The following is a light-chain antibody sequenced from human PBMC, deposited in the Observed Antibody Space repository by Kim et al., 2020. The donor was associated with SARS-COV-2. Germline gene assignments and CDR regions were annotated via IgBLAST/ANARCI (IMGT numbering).Light chain of an antibody. V-gene: IGKV3D-15*01. J-gene: IGKJ4*01. CDR1: QSVSRN. CDR2: GAS. Sequence: EIVMTQSPATLSVSPGERAIVSCRASQSVSRNVAWYQQKPGQAPRLLIYGASTRATGIPPRFSGSGSGTEFTLTISSLQSEDFAVYYCQQYSSRPPSVTFGGGTKVDIK. CDR3: QQYSSRPPSVT.